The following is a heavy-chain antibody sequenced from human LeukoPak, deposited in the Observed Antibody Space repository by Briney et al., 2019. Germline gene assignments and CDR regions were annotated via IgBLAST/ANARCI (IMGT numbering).Heavy chain of an antibody. D-gene: IGHD2-2*01. CDR3: ARVPRNIVVVPAGINWFDR. V-gene: IGHV4-61*08. Sequence: PSQTLSLTSTVSGGSISGVDYYWSWIRQPPGRGLEWIGYIYYSGSTSYNSSLKSRVTISVDTSKYQFFLKLSSVTAADTAVYYCARVPRNIVVVPAGINWFDRWGQGTLVTVSS. J-gene: IGHJ5*02. CDR1: GGSISGVDYY. CDR2: IYYSGST.